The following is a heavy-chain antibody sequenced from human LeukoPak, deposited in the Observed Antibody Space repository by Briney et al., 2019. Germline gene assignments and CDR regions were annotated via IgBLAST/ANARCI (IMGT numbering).Heavy chain of an antibody. CDR2: IYYYEST. Sequence: SETLSLTCTVSGGSIRSSSYYWGWIRQPPGKGLEWIGTIYYYESTYYNPSLKSRVTISLDMSKNQFSLKLRSVTAADTAVYYCARLYGSGSYCLDYWGQGTLVTVSS. J-gene: IGHJ4*02. V-gene: IGHV4-39*01. CDR1: GGSIRSSSYY. D-gene: IGHD3-10*01. CDR3: ARLYGSGSYCLDY.